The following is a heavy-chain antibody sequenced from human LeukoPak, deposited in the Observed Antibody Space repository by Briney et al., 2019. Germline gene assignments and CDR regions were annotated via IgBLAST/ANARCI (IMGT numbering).Heavy chain of an antibody. Sequence: ASVKVSCKASGYTFTSYGVSWVRQAPGQGLEWMGWISAYNGNTNYAQKLQGRATMTTDTSTSTAYMELRSLRSDDTAVYYCARDGYVSGYYYDSSGSRPFDYWGQGTLVTVSS. CDR2: ISAYNGNT. CDR3: ARDGYVSGYYYDSSGSRPFDY. V-gene: IGHV1-18*01. CDR1: GYTFTSYG. J-gene: IGHJ4*02. D-gene: IGHD3-22*01.